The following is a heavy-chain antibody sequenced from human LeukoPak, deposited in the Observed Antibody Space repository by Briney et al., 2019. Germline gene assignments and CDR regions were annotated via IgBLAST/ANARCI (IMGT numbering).Heavy chain of an antibody. D-gene: IGHD2-15*01. Sequence: SVKVSCKASGGTFSSYAISWVRQAPGQGLEWMGRIIPILGIANYAQKFQGRVTITVDKSTSTAYMELSSLRSEDTAVYYCARTISGVAATSYAFDIWGQGTMVTVSS. CDR3: ARTISGVAATSYAFDI. CDR2: IIPILGIA. V-gene: IGHV1-69*04. CDR1: GGTFSSYA. J-gene: IGHJ3*02.